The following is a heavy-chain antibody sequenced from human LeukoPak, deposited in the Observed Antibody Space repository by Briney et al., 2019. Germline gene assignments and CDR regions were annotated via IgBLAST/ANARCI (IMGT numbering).Heavy chain of an antibody. Sequence: GASVKVSCKASNYTFSSYGIIWVRQAPGRGLEWMGWINAYNGNTKYAQNLQGRVTMLTDTSTSTAYMELRSLRSDDTAVYYCTRGFCSITSCYSFSDYWGQGALVTVSS. CDR1: NYTFSSYG. CDR2: INAYNGNT. J-gene: IGHJ4*02. CDR3: TRGFCSITSCYSFSDY. D-gene: IGHD2-2*02. V-gene: IGHV1-18*01.